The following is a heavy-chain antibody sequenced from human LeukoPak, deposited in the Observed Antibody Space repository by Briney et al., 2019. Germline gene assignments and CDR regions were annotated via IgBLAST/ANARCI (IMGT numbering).Heavy chain of an antibody. V-gene: IGHV4-61*02. CDR1: GGSISSGSYY. CDR3: ARSNSSSWSHFDY. CDR2: IYTSGST. J-gene: IGHJ4*02. D-gene: IGHD6-13*01. Sequence: PSETLSLTCTVSGGSISSGSYYWSWIRQPAGKGLEWIGRIYTSGSTNYNPSLKSRVTISVDTSKNQFSLKLSSVTAADTAVYYCARSNSSSWSHFDYWGQGTLVTVSS.